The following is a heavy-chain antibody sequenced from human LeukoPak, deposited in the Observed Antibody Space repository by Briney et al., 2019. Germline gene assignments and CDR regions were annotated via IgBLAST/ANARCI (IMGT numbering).Heavy chain of an antibody. Sequence: SETLSLTCTVSGGSISSYYWSWIRQPPEKGLEWIGYIYYSGSTNYNPSLKSRVTISIATSKNQFSLKLSSVTAADTAIYYCAREFCSSTSCYFDYWGQGTLVTVSS. D-gene: IGHD2-2*01. CDR3: AREFCSSTSCYFDY. V-gene: IGHV4-59*13. CDR2: IYYSGST. CDR1: GGSISSYY. J-gene: IGHJ4*02.